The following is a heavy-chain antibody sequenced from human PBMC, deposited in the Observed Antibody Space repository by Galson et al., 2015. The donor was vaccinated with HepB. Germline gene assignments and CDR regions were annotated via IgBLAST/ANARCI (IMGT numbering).Heavy chain of an antibody. CDR1: ADTFTRHS. CDR3: ARDGFGGPPLLG. J-gene: IGHJ4*02. CDR2: IIPILDIP. Sequence: SVKVSCKASADTFTRHSFSWVRQAPGHGLEWMGRIIPILDIPNYAPIFQDRVTITAAKSTTTLYLELSGLRSEDTAVYYCARDGFGGPPLLGWGQGTLVTVSS. D-gene: IGHD3-16*01. V-gene: IGHV1-69*04.